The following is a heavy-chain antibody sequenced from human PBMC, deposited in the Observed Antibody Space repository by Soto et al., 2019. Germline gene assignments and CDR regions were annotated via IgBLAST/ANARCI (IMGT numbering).Heavy chain of an antibody. CDR2: IIPIFGTA. D-gene: IGHD4-4*01. CDR1: GGTFSSYA. CDR3: ARANLMTTVTNYYYYGMGV. V-gene: IGHV1-69*13. Sequence: GASVKVSCKASGGTFSSYAISWVRQAPGQGLEWMGGIIPIFGTANYAQKFQGRVTITADESTSTAYMELSSLRSEDTAVYYCARANLMTTVTNYYYYGMGVWGQGTTVTVSS. J-gene: IGHJ6*02.